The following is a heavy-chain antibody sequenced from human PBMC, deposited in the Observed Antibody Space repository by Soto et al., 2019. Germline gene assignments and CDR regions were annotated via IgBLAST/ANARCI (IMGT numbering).Heavy chain of an antibody. CDR2: IWYDGSNT. CDR1: GLIFRSYG. D-gene: IGHD6-19*01. V-gene: IGHV3-33*01. Sequence: GGSLRLSCAASGLIFRSYGMHWVRQAPGKGLEWVAVIWYDGSNTYYADPVKGRFTISRDNSKNTLFLQMNSLRAEDTAVYFCASSAAWGRGTLVTVSS. CDR3: ASSAA. J-gene: IGHJ5*02.